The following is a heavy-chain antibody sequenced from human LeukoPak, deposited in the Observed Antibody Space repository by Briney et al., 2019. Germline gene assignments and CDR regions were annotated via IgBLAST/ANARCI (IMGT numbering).Heavy chain of an antibody. Sequence: GGSLRLSCAASGFTFSSYEMNWVRQAPGKGLEWVSYISSSGSTIYYADSVKGRFTISRDNAKNSLYLQMNSLRAEDTALYYCARGRSLDCYVCPFDYWGQGTLVTVSS. CDR3: ARGRSLDCYVCPFDY. V-gene: IGHV3-48*03. D-gene: IGHD2-21*02. CDR1: GFTFSSYE. CDR2: ISSSGSTI. J-gene: IGHJ4*02.